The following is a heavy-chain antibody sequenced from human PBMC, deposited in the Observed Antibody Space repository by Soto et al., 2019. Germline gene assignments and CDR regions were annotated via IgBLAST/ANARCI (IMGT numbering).Heavy chain of an antibody. CDR1: GITATNGH. CDR3: ARDWNGDKYFDY. CDR2: IFSDDNT. Sequence: PGGSLRLSCAASGITATNGHMSWVRQSPGKGLEWVSVIFSDDNTYYADSVKGRFTISRDTSKNTVYVQMNSLRADDTAVYYCARDWNGDKYFDYWDQGTLVTVSS. V-gene: IGHV3-53*01. J-gene: IGHJ4*02. D-gene: IGHD4-17*01.